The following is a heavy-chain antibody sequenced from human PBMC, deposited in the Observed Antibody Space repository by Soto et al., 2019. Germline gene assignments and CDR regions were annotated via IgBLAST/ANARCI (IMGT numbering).Heavy chain of an antibody. V-gene: IGHV4-34*01. Sequence: SETLSLTCAVYGGSFSCYYWIWIRQPPGKGLEWIGEINHSGSTNYNPSLKSRVTISVDTSKNQFSLKLSSVTAADTAVYYCARPYSSSWYRAGYYGMDVWGQGTTVTVSS. CDR1: GGSFSCYY. J-gene: IGHJ6*02. D-gene: IGHD6-13*01. CDR2: INHSGST. CDR3: ARPYSSSWYRAGYYGMDV.